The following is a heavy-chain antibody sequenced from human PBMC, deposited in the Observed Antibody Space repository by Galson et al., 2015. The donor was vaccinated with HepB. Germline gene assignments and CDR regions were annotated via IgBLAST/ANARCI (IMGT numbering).Heavy chain of an antibody. D-gene: IGHD3-16*02. J-gene: IGHJ4*02. CDR3: ARETVTDRPSFDY. CDR1: GFTFSSNS. CDR2: ISSSSSYI. Sequence: SLRLSCAASGFTFSSNSMNWVRQAPGKGLEWVSSISSSSSYIYYADSVKGRFTISRDNAKNSLYLQMDSLRAEDTAVYYCARETVTDRPSFDYWGRGTLVTVSS. V-gene: IGHV3-21*01.